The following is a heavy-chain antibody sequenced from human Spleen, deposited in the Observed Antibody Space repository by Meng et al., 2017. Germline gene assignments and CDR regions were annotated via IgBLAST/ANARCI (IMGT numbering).Heavy chain of an antibody. V-gene: IGHV3-20*04. D-gene: IGHD6-13*01. CDR1: GFTFDDYG. CDR3: ARSSSSWVLSFFDY. J-gene: IGHJ4*02. CDR2: INWNGGST. Sequence: GGSLRLSCAASGFTFDDYGMSWVRQAPGKGLEWVSGINWNGGSTGYADSVKGRFTISRDNAKNSLYLQMNSLRAEDTAVYYCARSSSSWVLSFFDYWGQGTLVTVSS.